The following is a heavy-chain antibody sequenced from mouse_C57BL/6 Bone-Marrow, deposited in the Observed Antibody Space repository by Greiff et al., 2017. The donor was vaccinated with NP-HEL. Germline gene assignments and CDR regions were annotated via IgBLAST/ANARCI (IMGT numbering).Heavy chain of an antibody. CDR2: IDPENGDT. V-gene: IGHV14-4*01. D-gene: IGHD1-1*01. CDR1: GFNIKDDY. CDR3: TTGGSSPYAMDY. J-gene: IGHJ4*01. Sequence: VQLQQSGAELVRPGASVKLSCTVSGFNIKDDYMHWVKQRPEQGLEWIGWIDPENGDTEYASKFQGKATITADTSSNTAYLQLSCLTSEDTAVYYCTTGGSSPYAMDYWGQGTSVTVSS.